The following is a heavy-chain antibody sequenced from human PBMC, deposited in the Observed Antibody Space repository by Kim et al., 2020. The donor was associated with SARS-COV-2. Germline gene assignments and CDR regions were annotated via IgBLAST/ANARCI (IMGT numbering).Heavy chain of an antibody. CDR2: ISGSGLTT. J-gene: IGHJ3*01. D-gene: IGHD2-21*01. Sequence: GGSLRLSCAVSGFTLKIYAINWVRQAPGKGLERVSGISGSGLTTDYADSVRGRFTISRDNSKNMVYLQVNSLRVEDTAVYYCARTLRVAAVASRSAFDLWGQGTKVTVSS. V-gene: IGHV3-23*01. CDR1: GFTLKIYA. CDR3: ARTLRVAAVASRSAFDL.